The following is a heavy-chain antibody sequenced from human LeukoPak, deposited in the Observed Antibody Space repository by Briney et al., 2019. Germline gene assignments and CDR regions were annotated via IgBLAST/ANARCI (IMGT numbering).Heavy chain of an antibody. CDR3: AKGLGWNSRRGWAYYFDF. D-gene: IGHD1-7*01. Sequence: GASLRLSCAASGFTFSNYAMNWVRQAPGKGLEWVSGITGGGDDTYYTDSVKGRFTISRDNSKNTLYLQMNSLRVEDTAVYYCAKGLGWNSRRGWAYYFDFWGQGTLVTVSS. V-gene: IGHV3-23*01. J-gene: IGHJ4*02. CDR2: ITGGGDDT. CDR1: GFTFSNYA.